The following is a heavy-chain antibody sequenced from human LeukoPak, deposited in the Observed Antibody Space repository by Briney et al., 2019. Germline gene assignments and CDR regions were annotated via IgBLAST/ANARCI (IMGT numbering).Heavy chain of an antibody. Sequence: ASVKASCKASGYTFTDYYMHWVRQAPGQGLEWMGWINPDSGGTRYAQKFQSRVTMTRDTSISTAYRELSRLRSDDTAVYYCARVNRTKIEYTETRESRERSNWFDPWGQGTLVTVSS. D-gene: IGHD2-2*02. J-gene: IGHJ5*01. CDR2: INPDSGGT. CDR3: ARVNRTKIEYTETRESRERSNWFDP. V-gene: IGHV1-2*02. CDR1: GYTFTDYY.